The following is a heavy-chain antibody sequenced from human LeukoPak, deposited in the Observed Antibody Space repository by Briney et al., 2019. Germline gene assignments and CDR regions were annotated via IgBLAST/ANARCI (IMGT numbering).Heavy chain of an antibody. CDR3: ASNYLYSGSSGIYFDY. CDR1: GFTFSSYS. D-gene: IGHD1-26*01. J-gene: IGHJ4*02. Sequence: GGSLRLSCAASGFTFSSYSMNGVRQAPGKGLEWVSYISSSSSTIYYADSVKGRFTISRDKAKNSLYLQMNSLRDEDTAVYYCASNYLYSGSSGIYFDYWGQGTLVTVSS. V-gene: IGHV3-48*02. CDR2: ISSSSSTI.